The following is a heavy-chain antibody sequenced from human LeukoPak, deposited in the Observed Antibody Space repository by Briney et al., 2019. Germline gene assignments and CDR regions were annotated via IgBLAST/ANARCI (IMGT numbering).Heavy chain of an antibody. Sequence: PGRSLRLSCAVSGFIFSNYGMHWVRQAPGKGMEWVAVISYDGTNKYYADSVKGRFTISRDNSKNTLYLQVSSLRAEDTAAYYCAKGSYYDQVEESDYWGQGTLVTVSS. V-gene: IGHV3-30*18. J-gene: IGHJ4*02. CDR2: ISYDGTNK. CDR1: GFIFSNYG. CDR3: AKGSYYDQVEESDY. D-gene: IGHD3-16*01.